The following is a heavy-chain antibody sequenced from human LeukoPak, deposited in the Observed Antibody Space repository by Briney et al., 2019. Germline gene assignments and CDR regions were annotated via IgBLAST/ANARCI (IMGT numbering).Heavy chain of an antibody. Sequence: PGGSLRLSCVVSEFPFINAWMSWVRQAPGKGLEWVGRIKSRTDGGTVDYGAPVKGRFIISRDDSRNTLFLQMNSLTTEDTAVYYCTTVGIWNMITGEDHWGQGTLVTVSS. J-gene: IGHJ4*02. D-gene: IGHD3-16*01. V-gene: IGHV3-15*01. CDR2: IKSRTDGGTV. CDR1: EFPFINAW. CDR3: TTVGIWNMITGEDH.